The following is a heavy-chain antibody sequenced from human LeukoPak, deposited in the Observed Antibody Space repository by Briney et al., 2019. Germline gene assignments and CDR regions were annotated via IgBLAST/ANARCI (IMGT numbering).Heavy chain of an antibody. CDR2: ISSSGHST. J-gene: IGHJ4*02. Sequence: GGSLRLSCAASGFTFSSYAMHWVRQAPGKGLEYVSGISSSGHSTYYASFVKGRFTLSRDNSKNTVFLQMDSLRGDDVAVYYCARGAFYDILTGAHFDSWGQGTLVTVSS. CDR1: GFTFSSYA. V-gene: IGHV3-64*01. D-gene: IGHD3-9*01. CDR3: ARGAFYDILTGAHFDS.